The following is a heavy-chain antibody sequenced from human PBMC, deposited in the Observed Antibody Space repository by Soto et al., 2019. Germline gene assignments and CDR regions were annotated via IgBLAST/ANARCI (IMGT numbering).Heavy chain of an antibody. CDR1: GYTFTSYG. CDR2: ISAYNGNT. CDR3: TTEPGYSSGWSFDY. J-gene: IGHJ4*02. D-gene: IGHD6-19*01. Sequence: ASVKVSCKASGYTFTSYGISWVRQAPGQGLEWMGWISAYNGNTNYAQKLQGRVTMTTDTSTSTAYMELRSLRSDDTAVYYCTTEPGYSSGWSFDYWGQGTLVTVSS. V-gene: IGHV1-18*01.